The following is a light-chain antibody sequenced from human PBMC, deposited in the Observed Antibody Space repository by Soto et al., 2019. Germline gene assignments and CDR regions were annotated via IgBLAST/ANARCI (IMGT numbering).Light chain of an antibody. CDR3: QQYNNWPPLT. Sequence: EIVMTQSPATLSVSPGERATLSCRASQTIFSSLAWYQQKPGQAPRLLIYGASTRATDIPARFSGSGSGTEFSLTISSLQSEDFAVYHCQQYNNWPPLTFGGGTKVEIK. CDR2: GAS. J-gene: IGKJ4*01. CDR1: QTIFSS. V-gene: IGKV3-15*01.